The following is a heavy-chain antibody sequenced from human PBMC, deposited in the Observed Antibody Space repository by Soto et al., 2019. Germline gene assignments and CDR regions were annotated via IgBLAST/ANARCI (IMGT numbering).Heavy chain of an antibody. CDR3: AHSPPENYDFWRGYGSDFDY. D-gene: IGHD3-3*01. CDR2: IYWDDDK. CDR1: GFSLSTSGVG. V-gene: IGHV2-5*02. J-gene: IGHJ4*02. Sequence: SGPTLVNPTQTLTLTCTFSGFSLSTSGVGVGWIRQPPGKALEWLALIYWDDDKRYSPSLKSRLTITKDASKNQVVLTMTNMDPVDTATYYCAHSPPENYDFWRGYGSDFDYWVQGTLVTVSS.